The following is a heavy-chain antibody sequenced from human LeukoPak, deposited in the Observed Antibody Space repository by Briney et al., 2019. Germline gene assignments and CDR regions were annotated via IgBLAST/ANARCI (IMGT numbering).Heavy chain of an antibody. J-gene: IGHJ4*02. D-gene: IGHD3-9*01. V-gene: IGHV1-69*13. Sequence: SVKVSCKASGGTFSSYAISWVRQAPGQGLEWMGGIIPIFGTANYAQKFQGRVTITADESTSTAYMELSSLRSEDTAVYHCARMVVPAAIDILTGYDDYWGQGTLVTVSS. CDR1: GGTFSSYA. CDR2: IIPIFGTA. CDR3: ARMVVPAAIDILTGYDDY.